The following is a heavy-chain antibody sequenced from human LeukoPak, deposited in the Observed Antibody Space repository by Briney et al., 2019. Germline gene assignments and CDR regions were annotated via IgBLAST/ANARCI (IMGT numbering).Heavy chain of an antibody. CDR2: ISGYNGDI. V-gene: IGHV1-18*01. Sequence: ASVKVSCRSSGYTFTSYGFSWVRQAPGQGLEWMGWISGYNGDINYAQRLQGRVTMTTDTSTSTAYMELRSLSSDDTAVYYCARVLSREGYFDYWGQGTLVTVSS. D-gene: IGHD5-24*01. CDR1: GYTFTSYG. J-gene: IGHJ4*02. CDR3: ARVLSREGYFDY.